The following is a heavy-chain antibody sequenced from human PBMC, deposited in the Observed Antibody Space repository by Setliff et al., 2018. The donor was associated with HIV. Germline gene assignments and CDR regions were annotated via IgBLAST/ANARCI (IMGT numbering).Heavy chain of an antibody. D-gene: IGHD3-10*01. Sequence: SETLSLTCTVSGGSISSYYWSWIRQPPGKGLEWIGSISYTGITNCNPSLKSRVTISVDMSKNQFSLKLRSVTAADTAVYYCARQERFGELIDSWGQGTLVTVSS. V-gene: IGHV4-59*08. CDR1: GGSISSYY. CDR3: ARQERFGELIDS. J-gene: IGHJ4*02. CDR2: ISYTGIT.